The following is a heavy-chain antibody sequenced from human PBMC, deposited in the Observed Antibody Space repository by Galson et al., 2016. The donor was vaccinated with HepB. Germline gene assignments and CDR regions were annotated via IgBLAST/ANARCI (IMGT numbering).Heavy chain of an antibody. Sequence: SLRLSCAASGFTFSSYWMHWVRQAPGKGLVWVSRINSDGSSTSYADSVKGRFTISRDNAKNTLYLQMNSQRAEDTAVYYCARRMATITSFDYWGQGTLVTVSS. CDR2: INSDGSST. CDR1: GFTFSSYW. D-gene: IGHD5-24*01. CDR3: ARRMATITSFDY. V-gene: IGHV3-74*01. J-gene: IGHJ4*02.